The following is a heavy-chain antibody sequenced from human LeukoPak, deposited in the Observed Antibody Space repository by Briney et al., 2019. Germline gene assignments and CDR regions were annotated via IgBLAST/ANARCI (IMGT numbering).Heavy chain of an antibody. Sequence: GGSLRLSCAASGFTFSSYEMNWVRQAPGKGLEWVSYISSSSSTIYYADSVKGRFTISRDNAKNSLYLQMNSLRAEDTAVYYCARSGFSATFGYWGQGTLVTVSS. J-gene: IGHJ4*02. CDR1: GFTFSSYE. V-gene: IGHV3-48*01. CDR3: ARSGFSATFGY. CDR2: ISSSSSTI. D-gene: IGHD5-12*01.